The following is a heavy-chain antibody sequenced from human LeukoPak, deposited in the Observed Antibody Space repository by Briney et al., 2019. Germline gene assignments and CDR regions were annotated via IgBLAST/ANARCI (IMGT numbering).Heavy chain of an antibody. CDR3: ARDSISGSYVHYDN. D-gene: IGHD1-26*01. V-gene: IGHV7-4-1*02. CDR2: INTNTGNP. CDR1: GGTLSSYT. Sequence: ASVKVSCKASGGTLSSYTFSWVRQAPGQGLEWMGWINTNTGNPTYAQGFTGRFVFSLDTSVSTAYLQINSLKAEDTAVYYCARDSISGSYVHYDNWGQGTLVTVSS. J-gene: IGHJ4*02.